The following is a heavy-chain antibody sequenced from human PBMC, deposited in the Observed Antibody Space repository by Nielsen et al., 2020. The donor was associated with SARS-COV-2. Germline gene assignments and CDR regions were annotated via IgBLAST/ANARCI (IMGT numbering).Heavy chain of an antibody. CDR3: ARGGRWGRITMIVVVPRPKGDAFDI. CDR2: IYYSGST. CDR1: GGSISSYY. Sequence: SETLSLTCTVSGGSISSYYWSWIRQPPGKGLEWIGYIYYSGSTNYNPSLKSRVTISVDTSKNQFSLKLSSVTAADTAVYYCARGGRWGRITMIVVVPRPKGDAFDIWGQGTMVTVSS. D-gene: IGHD3-22*01. J-gene: IGHJ3*02. V-gene: IGHV4-59*12.